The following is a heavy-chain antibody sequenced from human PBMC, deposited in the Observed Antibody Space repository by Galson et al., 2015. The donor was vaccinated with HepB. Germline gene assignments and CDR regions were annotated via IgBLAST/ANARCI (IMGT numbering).Heavy chain of an antibody. Sequence: SLRLSCAASGFTFSSYGMHWVRQAPGKGLEWVAVISYDGSNKYYADSVKGRFTISRDNSKNTLYLQMNSLRAEDTAVYYCAKTSIAAAGTRTPIDYWGQGTLVTVSS. J-gene: IGHJ4*02. CDR1: GFTFSSYG. CDR3: AKTSIAAAGTRTPIDY. D-gene: IGHD6-13*01. CDR2: ISYDGSNK. V-gene: IGHV3-30*18.